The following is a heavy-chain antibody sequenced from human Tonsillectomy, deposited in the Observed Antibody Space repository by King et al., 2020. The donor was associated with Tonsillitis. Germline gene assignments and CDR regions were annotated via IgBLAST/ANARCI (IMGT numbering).Heavy chain of an antibody. J-gene: IGHJ4*02. CDR1: GGSISSYY. CDR2: SYSSGRP. Sequence: QLQESGPGLVKPSETLSLTCTVSGGSISSYYWSWIWQPAGEGLELIGRSYSSGRPSCTPSPKSPLPMSVDTSKNQFSLKLSSVTAADTAVYYCARSIAGIVRGWGQGTLVTVSS. V-gene: IGHV4-4*07. D-gene: IGHD6-6*01. CDR3: ARSIAGIVRG.